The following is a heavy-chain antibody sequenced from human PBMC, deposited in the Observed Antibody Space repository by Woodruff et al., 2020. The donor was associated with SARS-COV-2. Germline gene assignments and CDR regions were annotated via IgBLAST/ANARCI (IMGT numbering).Heavy chain of an antibody. V-gene: IGHV3-7*01. CDR2: IQPGASEF. J-gene: IGHJ3*02. CDR3: ARDLHPPAAAFDI. Sequence: CLATIQPGASEFDYLDSVKGRFTLSRDYAKSSMFLRVKSLRAEDTAVYYCARDLHPPAAAFDIWGQGTTVTVSS.